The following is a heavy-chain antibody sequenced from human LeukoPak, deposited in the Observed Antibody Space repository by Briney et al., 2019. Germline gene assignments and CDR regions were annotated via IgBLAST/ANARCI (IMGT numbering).Heavy chain of an antibody. D-gene: IGHD3-10*01. CDR3: ARGTLRSTMVRGVTSTYYYYYMDV. J-gene: IGHJ6*03. V-gene: IGHV1-69*06. Sequence: SVKVSCKASGYTFTGYYMHWVRQAPGQGLEWVGGIIPIFGTANYAQKFQGRVTITADKSTSTAYMELSSLRSEDTAVYYCARGTLRSTMVRGVTSTYYYYYMDVWGKGTTVTVSS. CDR1: GYTFTGYY. CDR2: IIPIFGTA.